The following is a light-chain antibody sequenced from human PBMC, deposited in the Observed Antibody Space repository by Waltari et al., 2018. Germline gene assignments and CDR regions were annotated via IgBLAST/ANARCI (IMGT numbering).Light chain of an antibody. CDR3: QQSYSLIT. CDR2: AAS. V-gene: IGKV1-39*01. CDR1: QSISSY. Sequence: DIQMTQSPSSLSASVGDRVTITCRASQSISSYLNWYQQKPGKAPKLLIYAASSLQSGVPSRFSGSGSGTDFTLTISSLQPEDFATYYCQQSYSLITFVQGTRLEIK. J-gene: IGKJ5*01.